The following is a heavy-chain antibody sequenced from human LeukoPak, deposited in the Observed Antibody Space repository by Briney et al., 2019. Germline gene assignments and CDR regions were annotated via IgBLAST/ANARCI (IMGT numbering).Heavy chain of an antibody. Sequence: PGGSLRLSCAASGVTFSSYWMHWVRQAPGKGLVWVSRINSDGSSTTYADSVKGRFTISRDNAKNTLYLQMNSLRAEDTAVYYCARVDLVVAATYHAFDIWGQGTMVTVSS. D-gene: IGHD2-15*01. CDR2: INSDGSST. CDR3: ARVDLVVAATYHAFDI. V-gene: IGHV3-74*01. J-gene: IGHJ3*02. CDR1: GVTFSSYW.